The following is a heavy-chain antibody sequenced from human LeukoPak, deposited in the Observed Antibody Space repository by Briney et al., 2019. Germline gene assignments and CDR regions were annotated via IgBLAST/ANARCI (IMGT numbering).Heavy chain of an antibody. Sequence: SETLSLTCSVSGASIRSYSWSWLRQPAGRGLEWIGRIHTSASTEYNPSLKSRVTMSVDTSKNQFSLKLNSVTAADTAVYFCARDDNSEYSDDAFDIWGQGTMVTVSS. CDR1: GASIRSYS. CDR3: ARDDNSEYSDDAFDI. CDR2: IHTSAST. D-gene: IGHD1-26*01. J-gene: IGHJ3*02. V-gene: IGHV4-4*07.